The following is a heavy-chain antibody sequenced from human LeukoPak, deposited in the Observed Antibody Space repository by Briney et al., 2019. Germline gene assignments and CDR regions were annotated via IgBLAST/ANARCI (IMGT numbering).Heavy chain of an antibody. CDR1: GGSISSYY. J-gene: IGHJ4*02. CDR3: ARVETRDGYNYGYFDY. CDR2: IYYSGST. Sequence: SETLSLTCTVSGGSISSYYWSWIRQPPGKGLEGSGYIYYSGSTNYNPSLKSRVTISVDTSKNQFSLKLSSVPAADTAVYYCARVETRDGYNYGYFDYWGQGTLVTVSS. V-gene: IGHV4-59*01. D-gene: IGHD5-24*01.